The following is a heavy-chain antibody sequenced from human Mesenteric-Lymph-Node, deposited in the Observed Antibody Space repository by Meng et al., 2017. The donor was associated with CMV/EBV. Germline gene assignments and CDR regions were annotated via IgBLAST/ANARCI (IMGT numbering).Heavy chain of an antibody. CDR2: IHNTGST. J-gene: IGHJ6*02. D-gene: IGHD1-1*01. V-gene: IGHV4-59*13. Sequence: SETLSLTCPVSGGSISSYYWSWIRQSPGKGLEWIGYIHNTGSTKYNPSLKSRVTMSLDPSTNQISLKLSSVTAADTAVYYCARDVRNWPAYGMDVWGQGTTVTVSS. CDR3: ARDVRNWPAYGMDV. CDR1: GGSISSYY.